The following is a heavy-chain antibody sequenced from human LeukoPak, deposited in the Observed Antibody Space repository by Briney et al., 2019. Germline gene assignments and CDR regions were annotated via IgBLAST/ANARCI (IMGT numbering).Heavy chain of an antibody. CDR2: ISGSGGST. V-gene: IGHV3-23*01. J-gene: IGHJ3*02. Sequence: GGSLRLSCVASGLTFNTHAMTWVRQAPGKGLEWISAISGSGGSTHYADSVKGRFTISRDNSKNTLYLQMNSLGAEDTAVYYCARDSPYSDYLIGGAFNIWGQGTMVTVSS. CDR3: ARDSPYSDYLIGGAFNI. D-gene: IGHD4-11*01. CDR1: GLTFNTHA.